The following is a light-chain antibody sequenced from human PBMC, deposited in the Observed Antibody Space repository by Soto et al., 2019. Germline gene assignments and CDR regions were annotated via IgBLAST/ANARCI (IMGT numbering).Light chain of an antibody. V-gene: IGKV3D-20*02. CDR2: AAS. Sequence: EIVLTQSPGTLSLSPGERATLSCRASQSISSSYLAWHQQKPGQAPRLLIYAASSRATGIPDRFSGSGSGTEFTLTISSLQSEDFAVYYCQQHNNWPRTFGQGTKVDIK. CDR3: QQHNNWPRT. J-gene: IGKJ1*01. CDR1: QSISSSY.